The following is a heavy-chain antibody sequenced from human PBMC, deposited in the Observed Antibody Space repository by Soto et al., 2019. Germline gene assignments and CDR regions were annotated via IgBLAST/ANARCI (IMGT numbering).Heavy chain of an antibody. CDR2: IYYSGSA. Sequence: QLQMQESGPGLVQPSETLSLTCTVSGGSISSSTYYWGWIRHPPGKGLEWIGSIYYSGSAYYNPALKSRVTISVDTSKIPYYLKLSSVTSAYTAVYFCARPLLGATILSGFDSWGQGILVTVSS. V-gene: IGHV4-39*01. J-gene: IGHJ4*02. CDR3: ARPLLGATILSGFDS. D-gene: IGHD3-3*01. CDR1: GGSISSSTYY.